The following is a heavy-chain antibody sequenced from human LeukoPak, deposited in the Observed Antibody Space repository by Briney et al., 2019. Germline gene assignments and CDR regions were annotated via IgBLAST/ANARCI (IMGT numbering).Heavy chain of an antibody. V-gene: IGHV1-24*01. J-gene: IGHJ3*02. CDR1: GYTLTELS. CDR3: ATPSGGGSDAFDI. CDR2: FDPEDSET. Sequence: ASVKVSCKVSGYTLTELSMHWVRQAPGKGLGGWGGFDPEDSETIYAQKFQGRVTMTEDTSTDTAYMELSSLRSEDTAVYYCATPSGGGSDAFDIWGQGTVVTVSS. D-gene: IGHD3-16*01.